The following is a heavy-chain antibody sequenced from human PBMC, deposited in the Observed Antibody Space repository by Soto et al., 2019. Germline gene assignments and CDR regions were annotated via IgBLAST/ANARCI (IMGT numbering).Heavy chain of an antibody. Sequence: VSLTCPVAGFSISGYYWILLRRPPGKGLEWIGYIYYSGSTNYDPSLKSRVTISVDTSKNQFSLKLSSVTAAGTAVYYCARDGGSRYGYWVQGTLGT. CDR2: IYYSGST. V-gene: IGHV4-59*01. D-gene: IGHD2-15*01. CDR1: GFSISGYY. J-gene: IGHJ4*02. CDR3: ARDGGSRYGY.